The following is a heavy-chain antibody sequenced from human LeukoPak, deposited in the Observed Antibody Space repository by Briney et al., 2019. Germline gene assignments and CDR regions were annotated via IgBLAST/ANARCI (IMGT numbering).Heavy chain of an antibody. CDR3: ATNGANYYYYYYMDV. D-gene: IGHD1/OR15-1a*01. J-gene: IGHJ6*03. V-gene: IGHV1-69*04. CDR2: IIPILGIA. CDR1: GGTFSSYA. Sequence: ASVKVSCKASGGTFSSYAISWVRQAPGQGLEWMGRIIPILGIANYAQKFQGRVTITADKSTSTAYMELSSLRSEDTAVYYCATNGANYYYYYYMDVWGKGTTVTVSS.